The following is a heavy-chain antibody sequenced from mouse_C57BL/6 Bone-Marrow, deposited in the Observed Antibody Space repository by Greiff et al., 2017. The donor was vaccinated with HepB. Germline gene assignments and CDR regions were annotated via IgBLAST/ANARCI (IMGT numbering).Heavy chain of an antibody. D-gene: IGHD1-1*01. V-gene: IGHV14-4*01. J-gene: IGHJ1*03. CDR3: TTLIYYGSYWYFDV. CDR1: GFNIKDDY. Sequence: EVQLQQSGAELVRPGASVKLSCTASGFNIKDDYMHWVKQRPEQGLEWIGWIDPEHGDTEYASKFQGKATITADTSSNTAYLQLSSLTSEDTAVYYCTTLIYYGSYWYFDVWGTGTTVTVSS. CDR2: IDPEHGDT.